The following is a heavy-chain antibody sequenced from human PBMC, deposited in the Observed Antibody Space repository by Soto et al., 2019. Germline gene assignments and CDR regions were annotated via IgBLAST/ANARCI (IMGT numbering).Heavy chain of an antibody. CDR1: GYTFTGYY. D-gene: IGHD2-15*01. CDR3: AKRGVAPYGMDF. CDR2: INPNSGGT. V-gene: IGHV1-2*02. Sequence: GSPVKVSCKASGYTFTGYYMHWVRQAPGQGLEWMGWINPNSGGTNYAQKFQGRVPMTRDTSISTAYMELSRLRSDDTAVYYCAKRGVAPYGMDFWGRGNTVTVSS. J-gene: IGHJ6*02.